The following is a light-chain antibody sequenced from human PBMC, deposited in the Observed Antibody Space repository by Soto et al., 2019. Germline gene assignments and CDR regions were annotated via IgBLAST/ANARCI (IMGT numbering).Light chain of an antibody. CDR2: SAS. V-gene: IGKV1-9*01. CDR3: QQLNGYQLA. Sequence: DIQLTQSPSFLSAFVGDTVTITCRASQAISTYLAWYQQKPGKVPKLLIRSASTLRTGVPPRFSGGGSGTEFTLTIRTPQPFDSGIYYCQQLNGYQLAFGGGTNVEIK. J-gene: IGKJ4*01. CDR1: QAISTY.